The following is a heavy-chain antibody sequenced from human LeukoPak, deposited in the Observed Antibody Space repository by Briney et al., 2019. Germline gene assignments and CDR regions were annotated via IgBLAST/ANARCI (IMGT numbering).Heavy chain of an antibody. V-gene: IGHV3-23*01. Sequence: PGGSLRLSCAASGFTFSSYAMSWVRQAPGKGLEWVSAISGSGGSTYYADSVKGRFTISRDNSKNTLYLQMNSLRAEDTAVYYYAKGSGYSSGWPQSFDYWGQGTLVTVSS. D-gene: IGHD6-19*01. CDR3: AKGSGYSSGWPQSFDY. J-gene: IGHJ4*02. CDR1: GFTFSSYA. CDR2: ISGSGGST.